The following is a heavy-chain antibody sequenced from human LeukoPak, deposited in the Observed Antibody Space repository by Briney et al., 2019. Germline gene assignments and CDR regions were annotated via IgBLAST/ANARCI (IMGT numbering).Heavy chain of an antibody. D-gene: IGHD3-16*02. Sequence: GGSLRLSCAASRFTVSNNYMSWVRQAPGKGLEWVSAIYSGGSTSYADSVKGRFTISRDNSKNTLYLQMNSLRAGDTAVYYCARIYVWGSYHSRYYHFYGMDVWGQGTTVTVSS. CDR1: RFTVSNNY. CDR2: IYSGGST. CDR3: ARIYVWGSYHSRYYHFYGMDV. V-gene: IGHV3-66*01. J-gene: IGHJ6*02.